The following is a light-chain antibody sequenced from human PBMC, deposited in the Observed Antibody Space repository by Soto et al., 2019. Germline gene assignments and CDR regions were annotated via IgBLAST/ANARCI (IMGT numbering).Light chain of an antibody. J-gene: IGKJ5*01. Sequence: EIVLTQSPATLSSFPGDRVTLSCRASQSVSIYLAWYQQRPGQAPRLLIYDASNRATGIPARFSGSGSGTDFTLTISSLEPEDFAVYYCQQRSNWPPITFGQGTRLEIK. V-gene: IGKV3-11*01. CDR3: QQRSNWPPIT. CDR2: DAS. CDR1: QSVSIY.